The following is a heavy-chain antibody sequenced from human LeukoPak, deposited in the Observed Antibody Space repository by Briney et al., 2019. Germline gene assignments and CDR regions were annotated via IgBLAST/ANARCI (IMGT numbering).Heavy chain of an antibody. CDR3: ARGYYLGSGSFDY. CDR2: ISYDGSSE. V-gene: IGHV3-30*01. Sequence: GSLGLSCAASGFHFRTYAMHWVRQAPGKGLEWMAIISYDGSSEYYADSVKGRFTVSRDNSENTLSLHMNSLRPEDTAVYFCARGYYLGSGSFDYWGQGALVTVSS. J-gene: IGHJ4*02. D-gene: IGHD3-10*01. CDR1: GFHFRTYA.